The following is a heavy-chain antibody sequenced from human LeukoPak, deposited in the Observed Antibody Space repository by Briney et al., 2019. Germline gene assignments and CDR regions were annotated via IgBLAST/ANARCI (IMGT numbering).Heavy chain of an antibody. CDR1: GGSISSYY. J-gene: IGHJ4*02. D-gene: IGHD2-15*01. CDR3: ARERGGYCSGGSCYRGYFDY. Sequence: PSETLSLTCTVSGGSISSYYWSWIRQPPGKGLEWIGYIYYSGSTNYNPSLKSRVTVSVDTSKNQFSLKLSSVTAADTAVYYCARERGGYCSGGSCYRGYFDYWGQGTLVTVSS. CDR2: IYYSGST. V-gene: IGHV4-59*01.